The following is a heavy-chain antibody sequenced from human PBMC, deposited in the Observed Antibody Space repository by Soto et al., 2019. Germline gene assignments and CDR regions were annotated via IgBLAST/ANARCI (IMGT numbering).Heavy chain of an antibody. CDR2: IKQDGSEK. CDR3: AGAGRGGAFEI. CDR1: GFTFSSYW. V-gene: IGHV3-7*04. D-gene: IGHD3-10*01. J-gene: IGHJ3*02. Sequence: EVQLVESGGGLVQPGGSLRLSCAASGFTFSSYWMSWVRQAPGKGLEWVANIKQDGSEKYYVDSVKGRFTISRDNAKNSLYLQMNSLRAEDTAVYYCAGAGRGGAFEIWGQGTMVTVSS.